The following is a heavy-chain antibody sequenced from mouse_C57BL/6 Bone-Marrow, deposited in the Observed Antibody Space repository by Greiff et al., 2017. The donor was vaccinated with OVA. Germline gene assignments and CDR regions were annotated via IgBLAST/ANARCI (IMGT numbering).Heavy chain of an antibody. V-gene: IGHV12-3*01. CDR1: GFPITSGYY. J-gene: IGHJ3*01. CDR3: AGELAWFAY. D-gene: IGHD4-1*01. CDR2: IPHSGET. Sequence: VKLQESGPGLVKPSQSLFLTCSITGFPITSGYYWIWIRQSPGKPLEWMGYIPHSGETFYNPSLQSPISITRETSKNQFFLQLNSVTTEDTAMYYCAGELAWFAYWGQGTLVTVSA.